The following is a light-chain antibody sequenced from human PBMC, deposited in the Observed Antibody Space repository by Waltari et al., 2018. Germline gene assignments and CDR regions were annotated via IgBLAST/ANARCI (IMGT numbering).Light chain of an antibody. V-gene: IGLV2-23*01. CDR1: SRYVGGYNY. CDR3: CSYAGSSKV. J-gene: IGLJ3*02. Sequence: QSALTQPASVSGSPGQSITIPCTGTSRYVGGYNYVSWYQQHPGKAPKLMIYDGSKRPSGVSNRFSGSKSGNTASLTISGLQAEDEADYYCCSYAGSSKVFGGGTKLTVL. CDR2: DGS.